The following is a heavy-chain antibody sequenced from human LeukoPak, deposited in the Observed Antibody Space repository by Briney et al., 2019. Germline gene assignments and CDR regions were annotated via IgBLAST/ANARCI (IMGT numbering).Heavy chain of an antibody. V-gene: IGHV4-61*01. CDR3: ARDGIAAAGNWFDP. Sequence: SETLSLTCTVSGGSISSSSYYWSWIRQPPGKGPECIGHIYYSGSPNYNPSLKSRVTISVDTSKNQFSLKLTSVTAADTAVYYCARDGIAAAGNWFDPWGQGTLVTVSS. J-gene: IGHJ5*02. CDR1: GGSISSSSYY. D-gene: IGHD6-13*01. CDR2: IYYSGSP.